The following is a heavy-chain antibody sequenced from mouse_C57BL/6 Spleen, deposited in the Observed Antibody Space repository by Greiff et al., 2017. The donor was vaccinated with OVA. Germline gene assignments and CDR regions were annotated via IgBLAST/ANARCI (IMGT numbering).Heavy chain of an antibody. Sequence: QSGPGLVKPSQSLSLTCSVTGYSITSGYYWNWIRQFPGNKLEWMGYISYDGSNNYNPSLKNRISITRDTSKNQFFLKLNSVTTEDTATYYCARDYFDYWGQGTTLTVSS. J-gene: IGHJ2*01. CDR3: ARDYFDY. V-gene: IGHV3-6*01. CDR1: GYSITSGYY. CDR2: ISYDGSN.